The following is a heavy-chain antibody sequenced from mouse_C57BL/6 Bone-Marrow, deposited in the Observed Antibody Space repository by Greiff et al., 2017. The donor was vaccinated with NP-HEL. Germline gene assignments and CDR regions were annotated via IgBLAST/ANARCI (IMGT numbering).Heavy chain of an antibody. V-gene: IGHV5-6*01. CDR3: ASPYDYDVAWFAY. Sequence: EVQGVESGGDLVKPGGSLKLSCAASGFTFSSYGMSWVRQTPDKRLEWVATISSGGSYTYYPDSVKGRFTISRDNATYTLYLQMSSLKSEDTAMYYCASPYDYDVAWFAYWGQGTLVTVSA. CDR2: ISSGGSYT. D-gene: IGHD2-4*01. J-gene: IGHJ3*01. CDR1: GFTFSSYG.